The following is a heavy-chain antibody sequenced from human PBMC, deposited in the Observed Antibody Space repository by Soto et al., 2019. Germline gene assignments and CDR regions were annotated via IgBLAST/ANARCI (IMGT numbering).Heavy chain of an antibody. D-gene: IGHD3-10*01. Sequence: SLRLSCAVSGFTFGDHYIDWVRQVPGKGLEWVSGMYWKDGNTHYADSVKGRFTISRDNAKNSLFLQLNSLRAEDTALYYCVRSGDYRSGSYWYFFDYWGQGALVTVSS. CDR1: GFTFGDHY. J-gene: IGHJ4*02. CDR3: VRSGDYRSGSYWYFFDY. V-gene: IGHV3-20*04. CDR2: MYWKDGNT.